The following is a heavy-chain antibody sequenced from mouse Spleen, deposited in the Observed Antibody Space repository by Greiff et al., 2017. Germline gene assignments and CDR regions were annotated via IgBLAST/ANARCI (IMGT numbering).Heavy chain of an antibody. CDR1: GYTFTSYV. V-gene: IGHV1-14*01. D-gene: IGHD1-1*01. J-gene: IGHJ1*01. CDR3: AREDGSSYDWYFDV. CDR2: INPYNDGT. Sequence: VQLQQSGPELVKPGASVKMSCKASGYTFTSYVMHWVKQKPGQGLEWIGYINPYNDGTKYNEKFKGKATLTSDKSSSTAYMELSSLTSEDSAVYYCAREDGSSYDWYFDVWGAGTTVTVSS.